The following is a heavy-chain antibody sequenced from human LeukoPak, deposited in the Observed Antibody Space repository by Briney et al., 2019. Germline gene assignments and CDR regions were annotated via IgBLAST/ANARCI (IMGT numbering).Heavy chain of an antibody. CDR1: GFTFSSYE. V-gene: IGHV3-23*01. CDR3: AKSRYTSGAPFDS. J-gene: IGHJ4*02. CDR2: VAASGGSA. D-gene: IGHD6-19*01. Sequence: GGSLRLSCAASGFTFSSYEMNWVRQAPGKGLEWVSGVAASGGSASYADSVKGRFTIFRDNSENTLYLQMISLRVEDTAVYYCAKSRYTSGAPFDSWGQGTLVTVSS.